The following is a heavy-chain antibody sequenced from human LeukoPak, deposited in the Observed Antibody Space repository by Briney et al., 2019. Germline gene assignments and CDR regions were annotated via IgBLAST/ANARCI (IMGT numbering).Heavy chain of an antibody. J-gene: IGHJ4*02. CDR3: ARVNAPVATFDY. V-gene: IGHV4-38-2*02. Sequence: PSETLSLTCTVSGYSISSTYYGAWIRQPPGKGLEWIATISHSGNTYYTPSLESRLTISLDTSKKHFSLRLSPVTAADTAVYYCARVNAPVATFDYWGLGTLVAVSS. CDR2: ISHSGNT. D-gene: IGHD2/OR15-2a*01. CDR1: GYSISSTYY.